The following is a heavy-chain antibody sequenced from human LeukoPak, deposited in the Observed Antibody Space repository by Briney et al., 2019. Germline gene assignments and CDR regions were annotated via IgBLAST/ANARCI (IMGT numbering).Heavy chain of an antibody. CDR3: ARDPQGATGGFDY. V-gene: IGHV4-59*01. Sequence: SETLSLTCTVSGDSMTNNYWSRIRQPPGKGLEWVGYVSYRGSTDYNASLKGRVTVSLDTSKSQFSLKMNSVSAADTAVYYCARDPQGATGGFDYWGQGTLVTVS. CDR2: VSYRGST. D-gene: IGHD1-26*01. CDR1: GDSMTNNY. J-gene: IGHJ4*02.